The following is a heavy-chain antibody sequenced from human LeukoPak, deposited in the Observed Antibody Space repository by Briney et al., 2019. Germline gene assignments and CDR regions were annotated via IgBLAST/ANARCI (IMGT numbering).Heavy chain of an antibody. V-gene: IGHV3-9*01. J-gene: IGHJ4*02. CDR1: GFTFDDYA. D-gene: IGHD3-10*01. Sequence: GGSLRLSCAASGFTFDDYAMHWVRQAPGKGLEWVSGISWNSGSIGYADSVKGRFTISRDNAKNSLYLQMNSLRAEDTAVYYCARDFLSFTLFGEAAAGLLYWGQGTLVTVSS. CDR2: ISWNSGSI. CDR3: ARDFLSFTLFGEAAAGLLY.